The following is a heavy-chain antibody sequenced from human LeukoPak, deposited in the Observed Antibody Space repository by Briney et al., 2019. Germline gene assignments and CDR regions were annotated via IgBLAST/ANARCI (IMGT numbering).Heavy chain of an antibody. V-gene: IGHV1-24*01. Sequence: ASVKVSCKVSGYTLTELSMHWVRQAPGKGLEWMGGFDPEDGETIYAQKFQGRVTMTEDTSTDTAYMELSSLRSEDTAVYYCARYCSGGSCYGGRDAFDIWGQGTMVTVSS. J-gene: IGHJ3*02. CDR2: FDPEDGET. CDR1: GYTLTELS. CDR3: ARYCSGGSCYGGRDAFDI. D-gene: IGHD2-15*01.